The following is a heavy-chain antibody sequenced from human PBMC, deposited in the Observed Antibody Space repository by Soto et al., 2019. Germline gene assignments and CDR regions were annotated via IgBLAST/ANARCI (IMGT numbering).Heavy chain of an antibody. J-gene: IGHJ6*03. V-gene: IGHV1-8*01. CDR3: ARGKRFPRRYFDWLVYYMDV. D-gene: IGHD3-9*01. CDR2: MNPNSGNT. CDR1: GYTFTSYD. Sequence: GASVKVSCKASGYTFTSYDINWVRQATGQGLEWMGWMNPNSGNTGYAQKFQGRVTMTRNTSISTAYMELSSLRSEDTAVYYCARGKRFPRRYFDWLVYYMDVWGKGTTVTVSS.